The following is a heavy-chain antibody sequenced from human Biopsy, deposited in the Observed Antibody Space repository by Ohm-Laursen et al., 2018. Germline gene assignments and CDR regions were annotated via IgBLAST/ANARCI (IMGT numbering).Heavy chain of an antibody. CDR1: GFTLSNYG. Sequence: SLRLSCTASGFTLSNYGMHWVRQAPGRGLEWVAAVSSDGKNKHYADSVQGRFTISRDNSKNTVDLQMNSLRAEDTAVYCCAKGLYSGSYYYDSWGQGTLVTVSS. D-gene: IGHD1-26*01. CDR3: AKGLYSGSYYYDS. J-gene: IGHJ4*02. CDR2: VSSDGKNK. V-gene: IGHV3-30*18.